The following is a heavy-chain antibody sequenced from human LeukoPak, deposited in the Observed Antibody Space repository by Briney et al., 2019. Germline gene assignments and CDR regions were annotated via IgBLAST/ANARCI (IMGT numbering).Heavy chain of an antibody. J-gene: IGHJ4*02. D-gene: IGHD3-10*01. V-gene: IGHV3-53*01. CDR1: GFTVSSDY. Sequence: GGSLRLSCAASGFTVSSDYMSWVRQAPGKGLEWVSVIYSGGSTYYADSVKGRFTISRDNSKNTLYLQMNSLRAEDTAVYYCARWGLRFGELDYWGQGTLVTVSS. CDR3: ARWGLRFGELDY. CDR2: IYSGGST.